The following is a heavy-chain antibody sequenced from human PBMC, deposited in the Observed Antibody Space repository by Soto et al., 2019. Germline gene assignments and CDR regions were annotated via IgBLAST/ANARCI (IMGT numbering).Heavy chain of an antibody. J-gene: IGHJ5*02. CDR3: ARAADIVFLLDATGANWFYP. CDR1: GYTFTSYD. Sequence: ASVKVSCKASGYTFTSYDINWVRQATGQGLEWMGWMNPNSGNTGYAQKFQGRVTMTRNTSISTAYMELSSLRSEDTAVYYCARAADIVFLLDATGANWFYPWGQGTLVTVSA. V-gene: IGHV1-8*01. CDR2: MNPNSGNT. D-gene: IGHD2-15*01.